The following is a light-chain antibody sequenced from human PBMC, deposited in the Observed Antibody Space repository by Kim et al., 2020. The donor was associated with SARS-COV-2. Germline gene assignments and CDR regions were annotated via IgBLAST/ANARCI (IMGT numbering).Light chain of an antibody. J-gene: IGLJ3*02. V-gene: IGLV3-9*01. Sequence: VALGQTARSTGGGNKVGSKNGHGYQQKPGQAPVLVIYRDSNRPSGIPERFSGSNSGNTATLTISRAQAGDETDYYCQVWDSSTGVFGGGTQLTVL. CDR2: RDS. CDR1: KVGSKN. CDR3: QVWDSSTGV.